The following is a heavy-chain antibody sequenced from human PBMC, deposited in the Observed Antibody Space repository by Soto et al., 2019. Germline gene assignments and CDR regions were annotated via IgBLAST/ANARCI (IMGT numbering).Heavy chain of an antibody. Sequence: QVQLVESGGGVVQPGRSPRLSCAASGFTFSSYAMHWVRQAPGKGLEWVAVISYDGSNKYYADSVKGRFTISRDNSKNTLYLQMNSLRAEDTAVYYCASGDYVFLDAFPNHYGMADYWGQGTLVTVSS. D-gene: IGHD4-17*01. V-gene: IGHV3-30-3*01. CDR3: ASGDYVFLDAFPNHYGMADY. CDR1: GFTFSSYA. J-gene: IGHJ4*02. CDR2: ISYDGSNK.